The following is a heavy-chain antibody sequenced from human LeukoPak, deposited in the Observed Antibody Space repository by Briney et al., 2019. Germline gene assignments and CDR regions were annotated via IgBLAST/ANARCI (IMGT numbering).Heavy chain of an antibody. Sequence: SVKVSCKASGGTFSSYAISWVRQAPGQGLEWMGGIIPIFGTANYAQKFQGRVTITADESTSTAYMELSSLRSVDTAVYYCARAPIEYSSSSWFDPWGQGTLVTVSS. CDR1: GGTFSSYA. CDR2: IIPIFGTA. V-gene: IGHV1-69*13. J-gene: IGHJ5*02. D-gene: IGHD6-6*01. CDR3: ARAPIEYSSSSWFDP.